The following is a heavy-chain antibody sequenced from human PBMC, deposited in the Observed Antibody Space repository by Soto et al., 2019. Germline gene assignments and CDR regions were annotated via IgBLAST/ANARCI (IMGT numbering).Heavy chain of an antibody. CDR1: GYTFTGYY. J-gene: IGHJ4*02. V-gene: IGHV1-2*04. Sequence: ASVKVSCXASGYTFTGYYMHWVRQAPGQGLEWMGWINPNSGGTNYAQKFQGWVTMTRDTSISTAYMELSRLRSDDTAVYYCAREGNDRLRYFDYWGQGTLVTVSS. CDR2: INPNSGGT. CDR3: AREGNDRLRYFDY. D-gene: IGHD4-17*01.